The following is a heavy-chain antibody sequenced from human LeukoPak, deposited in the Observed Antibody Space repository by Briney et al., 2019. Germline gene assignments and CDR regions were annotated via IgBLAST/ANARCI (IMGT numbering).Heavy chain of an antibody. CDR2: ISYSGST. J-gene: IGHJ4*02. CDR3: ARDPLGGYHFDY. D-gene: IGHD3-16*02. Sequence: SETLSLTCTVAGGSISCYYCSWIRQPPGKGLEWIGYISYSGSTKYNPSLNRRVTISVDRSKNQFSLKLSSVTAADTAVYYRARDPLGGYHFDYWGQGTLVTVSS. CDR1: GGSISCYY. V-gene: IGHV4-59*01.